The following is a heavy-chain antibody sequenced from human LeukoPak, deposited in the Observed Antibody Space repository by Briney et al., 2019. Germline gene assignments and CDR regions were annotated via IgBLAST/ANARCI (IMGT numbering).Heavy chain of an antibody. CDR2: INSSSSYI. Sequence: GGSLRLSCAASGFTFSSYSMNWVRQAPGKGLEWVSSINSSSSYIYYADSVKGRFTISRDSAKNSLYLQMNSLRAEDTAVYYCARDRRNYYDSREKGVRYFDYWGQGTLVTVSS. D-gene: IGHD3-22*01. CDR3: ARDRRNYYDSREKGVRYFDY. CDR1: GFTFSSYS. J-gene: IGHJ4*02. V-gene: IGHV3-21*01.